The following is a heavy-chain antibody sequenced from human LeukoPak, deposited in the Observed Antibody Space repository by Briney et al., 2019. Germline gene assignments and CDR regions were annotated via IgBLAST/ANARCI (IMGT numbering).Heavy chain of an antibody. CDR1: GFSFSTYS. CDR2: ISSSSSTK. V-gene: IGHV3-48*04. Sequence: PGGSLRLSCTASGFSFSTYSMHWVRQAPGKGLEWVTYISSSSSTKNYADSVKGRFTISRDNAKNSLYLQMNSLRAEDTAVYYCVRGNPYRWSYWGQGTLVTVSS. D-gene: IGHD4-11*01. J-gene: IGHJ4*02. CDR3: VRGNPYRWSY.